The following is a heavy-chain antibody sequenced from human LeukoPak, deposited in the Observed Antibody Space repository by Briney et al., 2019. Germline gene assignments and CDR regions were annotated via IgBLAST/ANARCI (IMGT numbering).Heavy chain of an antibody. D-gene: IGHD2-2*01. CDR1: GDSISSYY. CDR2: IYYSGIT. CDR3: ARDTGSCSTTTCYDDAFDI. Sequence: SETLSLTCTVSGDSISSYYWSWIRQPPGKGLEWIGYIYYSGITNYNPSLKSRVTISVDTSKKQFSLKRSSVTAADTAVYYCARDTGSCSTTTCYDDAFDIWGQGTTVTVSS. J-gene: IGHJ3*02. V-gene: IGHV4-59*01.